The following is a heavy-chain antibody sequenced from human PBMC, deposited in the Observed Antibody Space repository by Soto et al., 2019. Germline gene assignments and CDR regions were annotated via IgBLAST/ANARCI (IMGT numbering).Heavy chain of an antibody. J-gene: IGHJ6*02. CDR3: ARDSKVLLWFGELLNPYYYGMDV. V-gene: IGHV1-18*01. CDR1: GYTFTSYG. D-gene: IGHD3-10*01. Sequence: ASVKVSCKASGYTFTSYGISWVRQAPGQGLEWMGWISAYNGNTNYAQKLQGRVTMTTDTSTSTAYMELRSLRSDDTAVYYCARDSKVLLWFGELLNPYYYGMDVWGQGTTVTSP. CDR2: ISAYNGNT.